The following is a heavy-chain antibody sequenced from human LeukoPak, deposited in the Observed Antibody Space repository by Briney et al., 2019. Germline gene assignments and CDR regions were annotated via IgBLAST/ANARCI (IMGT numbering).Heavy chain of an antibody. D-gene: IGHD6-13*01. CDR3: ARGLPGSSWKG. CDR1: GYSFTSYD. J-gene: IGHJ4*02. Sequence: ASVKVSCKASGYSFTSYDINWVRQASGQGLEWMGWMDPNSDNTGYAQKFQGRITMTRNTSISTAYMELSSLRSEDTAVYYCARGLPGSSWKGWGQGTLVTVSS. CDR2: MDPNSDNT. V-gene: IGHV1-8*01.